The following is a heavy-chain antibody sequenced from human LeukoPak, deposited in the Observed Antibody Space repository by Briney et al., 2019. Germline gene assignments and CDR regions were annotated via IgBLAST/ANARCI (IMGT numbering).Heavy chain of an antibody. CDR2: ISGSGGST. Sequence: GGSLRLSCAASGFTFSTYTMSCVRQAPGKGLEWVSLISGSGGSTYYADSVKGRFTISRDNSKNTLYLQMNSLRVEDTAVYYCARRHDSSGYYYFDYWGQGTLVTVSS. J-gene: IGHJ4*02. V-gene: IGHV3-23*01. CDR3: ARRHDSSGYYYFDY. CDR1: GFTFSTYT. D-gene: IGHD3-22*01.